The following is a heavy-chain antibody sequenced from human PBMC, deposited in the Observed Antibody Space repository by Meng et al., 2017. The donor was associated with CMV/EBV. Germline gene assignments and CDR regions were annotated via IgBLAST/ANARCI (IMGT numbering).Heavy chain of an antibody. Sequence: VHLVQPGAEVKVPGASGKDSCQTSGYRFSDNYMHWVRQAPGQGLEWMGWIYPNSGGTHYAQKFQDRVTMTRDTSISTVYMELSRLTSDDTAVYYCVRDHNWGPDYWGQGTLVTVSS. V-gene: IGHV1-2*02. CDR1: GYRFSDNY. J-gene: IGHJ4*02. D-gene: IGHD1-1*01. CDR2: IYPNSGGT. CDR3: VRDHNWGPDY.